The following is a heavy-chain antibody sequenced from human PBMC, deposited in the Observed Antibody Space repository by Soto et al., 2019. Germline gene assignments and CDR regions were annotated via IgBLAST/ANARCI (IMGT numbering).Heavy chain of an antibody. Sequence: SETLSLTCAVSGGSIGSGGYSWSWIRQPPGKGLEWIGYIYHSGSTYYNPSLKSRVTISVDRSKNQFSLKLSSVTAADTAVYYCASYTYYYDSSGLRKDFDYWGQGTLVTVSS. J-gene: IGHJ4*02. D-gene: IGHD3-22*01. CDR1: GGSIGSGGYS. CDR2: IYHSGST. V-gene: IGHV4-30-2*01. CDR3: ASYTYYYDSSGLRKDFDY.